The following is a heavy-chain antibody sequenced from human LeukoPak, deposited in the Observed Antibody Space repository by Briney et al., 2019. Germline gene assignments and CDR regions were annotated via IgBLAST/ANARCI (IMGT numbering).Heavy chain of an antibody. V-gene: IGHV1-69*13. CDR1: GGTFSSYA. CDR3: ARAPDIVQLAYY. J-gene: IGHJ4*02. CDR2: IIPIFGTA. Sequence: GASVKVSCKASGGTFSSYAISWVRQAPGQGLEWMGGIIPIFGTANYAQKFQGRVTITADESTSTAYMELSSLRSEDTVVYYCARAPDIVQLAYYWGQGTLVTVSS. D-gene: IGHD1-1*01.